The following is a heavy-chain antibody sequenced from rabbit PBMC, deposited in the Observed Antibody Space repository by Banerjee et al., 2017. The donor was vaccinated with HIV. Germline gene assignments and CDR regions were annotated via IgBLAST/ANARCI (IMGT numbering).Heavy chain of an antibody. J-gene: IGHJ4*01. D-gene: IGHD4-1*01. Sequence: GGDLVKPEGSLTLTCTASGFSFSSANWIYWVRQAPGKGLEWIAYIYAGSTGTTGYASWAKGRFTISKTSSTTVTLQMTSLTAADTATHFCARDLAGVIGWNFNLWGPGTLVTVS. CDR3: ARDLAGVIGWNFNL. CDR2: IYAGSTGTT. CDR1: GFSFSSANW. V-gene: IGHV1S45*01.